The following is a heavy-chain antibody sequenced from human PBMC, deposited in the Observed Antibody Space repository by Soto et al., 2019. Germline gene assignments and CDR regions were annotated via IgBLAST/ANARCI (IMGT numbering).Heavy chain of an antibody. J-gene: IGHJ5*02. CDR3: ARDPTGSSSWYLNWFDP. CDR2: ISAYNGNT. Sequence: QVQLVQSGAEVKKPGASVKVSCKASGYTFTSYGISWVRQAPGQGLEWMGWISAYNGNTNYAQKLQGRVTMTTDTSTSTAYMELRSLRSDDTSVYYCARDPTGSSSWYLNWFDPWGQGTLVTVSS. V-gene: IGHV1-18*04. CDR1: GYTFTSYG. D-gene: IGHD6-13*01.